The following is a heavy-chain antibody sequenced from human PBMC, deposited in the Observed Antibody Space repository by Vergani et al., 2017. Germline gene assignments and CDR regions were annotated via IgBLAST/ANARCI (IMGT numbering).Heavy chain of an antibody. D-gene: IGHD1-1*01. CDR2: IYPADSDT. CDR3: ARHTTYTDS. CDR1: EYSFGNYW. J-gene: IGHJ4*02. V-gene: IGHV5-51*01. Sequence: EVELVQSGPDLRKPWESLKISCKGSEYSFGNYWIGWVRQMPGKGLEWMGIIYPADSDTRYSPSFQGQVTISSDKSISTAFLQWDSLKASDTALYYCARHTTYTDSWGQGTLVTVSS.